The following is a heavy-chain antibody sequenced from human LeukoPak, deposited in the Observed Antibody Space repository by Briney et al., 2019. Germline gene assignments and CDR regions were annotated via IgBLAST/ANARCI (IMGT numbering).Heavy chain of an antibody. CDR1: GFTLSSYA. V-gene: IGHV3-23*01. J-gene: IGHJ4*02. CDR2: IVGSGDST. Sequence: GGSLRLSCAASGFTLSSYAMSWVRQAPGKGLEWVSAIVGSGDSTFYADSVKGRFTISRDNCRNTLYLQMNSLRAEDTAVYSCAKDLNKILRYFDWLSPLDYWGQGTLVTVSS. D-gene: IGHD3-9*01. CDR3: AKDLNKILRYFDWLSPLDY.